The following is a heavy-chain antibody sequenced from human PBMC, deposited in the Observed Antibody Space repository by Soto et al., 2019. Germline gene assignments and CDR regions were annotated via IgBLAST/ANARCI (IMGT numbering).Heavy chain of an antibody. J-gene: IGHJ6*03. Sequence: QVQLVESGGGLVNPGGSLRLSCAASGFTFSDHYMSWIRQAPGKGLEWISDISGSGTTTYYAVSVKGRFTISRDNAKNSMYLQMNRLRAEDTAVYYCARINNAELEGFYYDFWSGYLDVWGKGTTVTVSS. D-gene: IGHD3-3*01. CDR2: ISGSGTTT. CDR3: ARINNAELEGFYYDFWSGYLDV. CDR1: GFTFSDHY. V-gene: IGHV3-11*01.